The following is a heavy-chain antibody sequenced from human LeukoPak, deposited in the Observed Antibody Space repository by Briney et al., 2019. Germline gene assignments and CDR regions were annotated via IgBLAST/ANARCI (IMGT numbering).Heavy chain of an antibody. V-gene: IGHV3-30*18. J-gene: IGHJ4*02. CDR2: ISHDGSNK. Sequence: PGGSLRLSCAASGFSFSSSGMHWVRQAPGKGLEWVSVISHDGSNKYYADSVKGRFIISRDDSKNTLYLQMNSLRAEDTAVYYCAKEMGATNYFEYWGQGPLVTVSS. CDR3: AKEMGATNYFEY. CDR1: GFSFSSSG. D-gene: IGHD1-26*01.